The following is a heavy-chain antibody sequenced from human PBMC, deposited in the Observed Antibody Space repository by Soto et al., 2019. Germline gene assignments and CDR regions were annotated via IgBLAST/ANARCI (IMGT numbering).Heavy chain of an antibody. Sequence: GSVPALVNPTQTLTLTCTFSGFSLSTSGLGVGWIRQPPGKALEWLALIYWNDDKRYSPSLKSRLTITKDTSKNQVVLTMTNMDPVDTATYYCAHTRSPLRIAAAGREFDYWGQGTQVTVSS. V-gene: IGHV2-5*01. CDR2: IYWNDDK. CDR1: GFSLSTSGLG. CDR3: AHTRSPLRIAAAGREFDY. J-gene: IGHJ4*02. D-gene: IGHD6-13*01.